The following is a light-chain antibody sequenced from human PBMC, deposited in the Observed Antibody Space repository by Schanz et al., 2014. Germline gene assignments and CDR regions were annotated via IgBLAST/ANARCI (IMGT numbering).Light chain of an antibody. CDR1: HSISSY. CDR3: QNRA. V-gene: IGKV1-39*01. J-gene: IGKJ1*01. Sequence: DIQMTQSPSSLSASVGDRVTITCRASHSISSYVNWYQQKPGQAPKLLIYSASSLQSGVPSRFSGSGSGTDSTLPINSLQLDDCETYCCQNRAFGQGTKV. CDR2: SAS.